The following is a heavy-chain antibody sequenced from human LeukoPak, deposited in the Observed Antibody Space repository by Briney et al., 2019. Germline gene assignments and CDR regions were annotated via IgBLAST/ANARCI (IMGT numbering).Heavy chain of an antibody. CDR1: GFTFKDYG. D-gene: IGHD1-26*01. V-gene: IGHV3-9*01. CDR2: INWNGGGT. Sequence: GRSLRLSCAATGFTFKDYGMHWVRQPPGKGLEWVSSINWNGGGTDYADSVKGRFTISRDDAKNSLYLQLSSLRPEDTALYYCAKHMRATNTYSFFGLDVWGQGTTVTVSS. CDR3: AKHMRATNTYSFFGLDV. J-gene: IGHJ6*02.